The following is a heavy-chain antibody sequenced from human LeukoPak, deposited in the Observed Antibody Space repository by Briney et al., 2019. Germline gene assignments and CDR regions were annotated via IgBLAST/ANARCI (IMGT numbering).Heavy chain of an antibody. J-gene: IGHJ3*02. V-gene: IGHV5-51*01. CDR2: ICPGDSDT. Sequence: GGSLRLSCKGSGYSFTTYWIAWVRQMPGKGLEWMGIICPGDSDTRYRPSFKGQVTISAEKSISTAYLQWSGLEASDSAMYYCARRRYCNSTSCYEGAFDIWGQGTMVTVFS. D-gene: IGHD2-2*01. CDR3: ARRRYCNSTSCYEGAFDI. CDR1: GYSFTTYW.